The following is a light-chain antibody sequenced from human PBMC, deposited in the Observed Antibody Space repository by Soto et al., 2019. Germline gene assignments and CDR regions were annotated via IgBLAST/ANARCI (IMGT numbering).Light chain of an antibody. CDR3: HQYERLPVT. Sequence: VVLTHSPATLSMSPGEAVTLSCRASQIVSNPYLAWYQQRPGQVPRLVVSSTSKRATGIPERFSGGGSGTDFTLTITSLEPEDFAVYYCHQYERLPVTFGQGTRL. V-gene: IGKV3-20*01. CDR1: QIVSNPY. CDR2: STS. J-gene: IGKJ5*01.